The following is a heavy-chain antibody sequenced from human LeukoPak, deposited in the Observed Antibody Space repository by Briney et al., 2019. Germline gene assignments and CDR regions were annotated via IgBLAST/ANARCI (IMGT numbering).Heavy chain of an antibody. V-gene: IGHV4-61*01. J-gene: IGHJ4*02. CDR3: ARVPYGGSASLFDY. CDR1: GGSISRSSYY. Sequence: SETLSLTCTVSGGSISRSSYYWSWIRQAPGKGLEWIGYIYSSGGTNYNPSLKSRVTISVDTSKNQFSLKLSSVTAADTAFYYCARVPYGGSASLFDYWGQGTLVTVSS. D-gene: IGHD6-6*01. CDR2: IYSSGGT.